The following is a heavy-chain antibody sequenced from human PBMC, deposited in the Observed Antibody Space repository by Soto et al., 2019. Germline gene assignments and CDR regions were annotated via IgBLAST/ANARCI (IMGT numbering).Heavy chain of an antibody. D-gene: IGHD6-6*01. CDR3: AGRIALRPMGRFDP. Sequence: QVQLVESGGGAVQPGRSLRLSCAASGFTFSSYAMEWVRQAPGKGLEWVAVISYDGSDKYYADSVKGRFTISRDNSKNTLYLQMNSLGVEDTAVYFCAGRIALRPMGRFDPWGQGTLVTVSS. CDR1: GFTFSSYA. J-gene: IGHJ5*02. CDR2: ISYDGSDK. V-gene: IGHV3-30-3*01.